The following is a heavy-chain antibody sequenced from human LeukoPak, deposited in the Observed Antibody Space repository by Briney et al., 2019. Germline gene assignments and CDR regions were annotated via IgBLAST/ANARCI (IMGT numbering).Heavy chain of an antibody. CDR1: GYSFTSYW. D-gene: IGHD3-22*01. CDR3: ARSYDSSGYYYEGAFDI. CDR2: IYSGDSDT. V-gene: IGHV5-51*01. Sequence: GESLKISCKGSGYSFTSYWIGWVRQVPGKGLEWMGIIYSGDSDTRYSPSFQGQVTISADKSISTAYLQWSSLKASDTAMYYCARSYDSSGYYYEGAFDIWDQGTMVTVSS. J-gene: IGHJ3*02.